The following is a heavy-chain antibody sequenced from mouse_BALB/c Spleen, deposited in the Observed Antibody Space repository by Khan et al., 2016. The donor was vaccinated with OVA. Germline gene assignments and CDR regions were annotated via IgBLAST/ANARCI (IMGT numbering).Heavy chain of an antibody. D-gene: IGHD1-1*01. J-gene: IGHJ3*01. V-gene: IGHV3-2*02. Sequence: VQLKQSGPGLVKPSQSLSLTCTVTGYSITSDYAWNWIRQFPGNKLEWMGYISYMGSTSYNPSLKSRISITRDTSKNQFFLQLNSVTTEDTATYYCARSLIYYYGSSPYWGQGTLVTVSA. CDR2: ISYMGST. CDR3: ARSLIYYYGSSPY. CDR1: GYSITSDYA.